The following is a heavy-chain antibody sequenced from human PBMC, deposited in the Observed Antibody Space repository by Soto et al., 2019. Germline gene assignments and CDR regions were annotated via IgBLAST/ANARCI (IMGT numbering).Heavy chain of an antibody. CDR3: ASVTGTTNYYYYGKDV. Sequence: SETLSLTCAVYGGSFSGYYWSWIRQPPGKGMEWIGEINHSGSTNYNPSLKSRVTISVDTSKNQFSLKLSSVTAADTAVYYCASVTGTTNYYYYGKDVWGQGTTGTVSS. V-gene: IGHV4-34*01. J-gene: IGHJ6*02. CDR1: GGSFSGYY. D-gene: IGHD1-1*01. CDR2: INHSGST.